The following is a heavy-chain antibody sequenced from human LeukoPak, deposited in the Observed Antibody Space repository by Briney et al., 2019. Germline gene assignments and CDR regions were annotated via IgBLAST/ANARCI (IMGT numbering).Heavy chain of an antibody. CDR3: AKVPYSGST. D-gene: IGHD1-26*01. V-gene: IGHV3-21*04. Sequence: GGSLRLSCAASGFTFSSYSMNWVRQAPGKGLEWVSSISSSSNYIYYADSVKGRFTISRDNAKNSLYLQMNSLRAEDTAVYYCAKVPYSGSTWGQGTLVTVSS. CDR1: GFTFSSYS. CDR2: ISSSSNYI. J-gene: IGHJ4*02.